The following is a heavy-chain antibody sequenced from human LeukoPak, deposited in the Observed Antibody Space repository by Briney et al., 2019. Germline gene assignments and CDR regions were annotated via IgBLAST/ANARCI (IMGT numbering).Heavy chain of an antibody. V-gene: IGHV3-23*01. Sequence: PGGSLRLSCAASGSTFSNYVMTWVRQAPGKGLEWVSSISGSGGSTYYADSVKGRFTISRDKSKSTVYLQMNSLRAEDTAIYYCAKPDYGDLFFDFWGQGTLVTVSS. D-gene: IGHD4-17*01. CDR3: AKPDYGDLFFDF. CDR2: ISGSGGST. CDR1: GSTFSNYV. J-gene: IGHJ4*02.